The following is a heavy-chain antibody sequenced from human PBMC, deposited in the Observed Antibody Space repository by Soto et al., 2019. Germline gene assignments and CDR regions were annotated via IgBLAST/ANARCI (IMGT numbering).Heavy chain of an antibody. V-gene: IGHV3-53*01. CDR3: AREETGIDY. CDR1: GXTVSSNY. Sequence: GSLRLACAASGXTVSSNYMSWVRQAPGKGLEWVSFIYSGGSTYYADSVKGRFTISRENSKNTLYLQINSLRDEDTAVYYCAREETGIDYWGQGTLVTVSS. CDR2: IYSGGST. J-gene: IGHJ4*02.